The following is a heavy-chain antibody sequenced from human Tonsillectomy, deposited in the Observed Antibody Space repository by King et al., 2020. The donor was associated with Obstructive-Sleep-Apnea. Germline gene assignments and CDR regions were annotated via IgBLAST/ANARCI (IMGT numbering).Heavy chain of an antibody. D-gene: IGHD1-26*01. J-gene: IGHJ3*02. CDR3: AKDGIVGATRGYDAFDI. V-gene: IGHV3-33*06. CDR1: GFTFSSYG. CDR2: IWYDGSNK. Sequence: VQLVESGGGVVQPGRSLRLSCAAPGFTFSSYGMHWVRQAPGKGLEWVAVIWYDGSNKYYADSVKGRFTISRDNSKNTLYLQMNSLRAEDTAVYYCAKDGIVGATRGYDAFDIWGQGTMVTVSS.